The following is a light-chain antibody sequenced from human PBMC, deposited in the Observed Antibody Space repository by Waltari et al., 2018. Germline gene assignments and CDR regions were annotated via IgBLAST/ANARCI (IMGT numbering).Light chain of an antibody. CDR3: QQYNGYVLT. J-gene: IGKJ4*01. Sequence: DIQMTQSPSTLSASIGDRVTITCRASQSIGRWLAWYQHKPGKAPKALIYEASSLESGVPSRFSGSGSETEFTLTINSLQPDDFATYYCQQYNGYVLTFGGGTKVEIK. V-gene: IGKV1-5*03. CDR2: EAS. CDR1: QSIGRW.